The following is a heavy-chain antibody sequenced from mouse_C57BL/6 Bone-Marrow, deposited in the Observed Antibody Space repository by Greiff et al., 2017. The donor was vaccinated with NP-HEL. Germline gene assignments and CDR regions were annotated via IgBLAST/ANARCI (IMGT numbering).Heavy chain of an antibody. CDR3: ARADYSNYGDAY. J-gene: IGHJ3*01. V-gene: IGHV1-69*01. CDR2: IDPSDSYT. CDR1: GYTFTSYW. Sequence: VQLQQPGAELVMPGASVKLSCKASGYTFTSYWMHWVKQRPGQGLEWIGEIDPSDSYTNYHQKFKGKSTLTVDKSSSTAYMQLSSLTSEDSAVYYCARADYSNYGDAYWGQGTLVTVSA. D-gene: IGHD2-5*01.